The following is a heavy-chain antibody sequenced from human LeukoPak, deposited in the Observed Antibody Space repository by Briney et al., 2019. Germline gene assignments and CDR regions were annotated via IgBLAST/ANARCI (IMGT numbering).Heavy chain of an antibody. D-gene: IGHD3-22*01. V-gene: IGHV4-59*01. J-gene: IGHJ4*02. Sequence: PPETLSLTCTVSGGSISSYYWSWIRQPPGKGLEWIGYIYYSGSTNYNPSLKSRVTISVDTSKNQFSLKLSSVTAADTAVYYCARVRVGTYYYDSSGSYYFDYWGQGTLVTVSS. CDR2: IYYSGST. CDR3: ARVRVGTYYYDSSGSYYFDY. CDR1: GGSISSYY.